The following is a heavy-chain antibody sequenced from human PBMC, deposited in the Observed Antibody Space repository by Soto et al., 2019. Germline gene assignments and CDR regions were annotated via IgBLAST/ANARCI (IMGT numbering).Heavy chain of an antibody. D-gene: IGHD4-4*01. V-gene: IGHV3-23*01. CDR2: TVGSGTTT. CDR3: ARGSNHFDY. CDR1: GFTFSTYA. Sequence: PGGSLRLSCAASGFTFSTYAMSWVRQAPGKGLEWVSATVGSGTTTYYADSVRGRFTISTDNAKNTLYLQMNSLRAEDTAVYYCARGSNHFDYWGQGTLVTVSS. J-gene: IGHJ4*02.